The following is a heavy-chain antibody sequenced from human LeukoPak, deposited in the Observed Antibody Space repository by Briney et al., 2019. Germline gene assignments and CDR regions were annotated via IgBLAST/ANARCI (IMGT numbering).Heavy chain of an antibody. CDR2: IYYSGST. J-gene: IGHJ4*02. CDR3: AKDLRYSSS. Sequence: SETLSLTCTVSGGSISSYYWSWIRQPPGKGLEWIGYIYYSGSTNYNPSLKSRVTISVDTSKNQFSLTLSSVTAADTAVYYCAKDLRYSSSWGQGTLVTVSS. V-gene: IGHV4-59*12. CDR1: GGSISSYY. D-gene: IGHD6-13*01.